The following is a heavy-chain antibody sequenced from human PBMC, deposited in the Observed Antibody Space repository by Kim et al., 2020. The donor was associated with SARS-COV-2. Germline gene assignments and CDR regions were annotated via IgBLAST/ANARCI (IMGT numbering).Heavy chain of an antibody. V-gene: IGHV3-11*03. CDR2: ISSSGTYP. CDR3: ARGERYSYYGVDV. D-gene: IGHD2-15*01. Sequence: GGSLRLSCAASEFPFSVYYMNWVRQAPGKGLEWVAYISSSGTYPDSAESVKGRFTISRDNAKNSLYLPMNSLRVEDPAGDYCARGERYSYYGVDVWGQG. CDR1: EFPFSVYY. J-gene: IGHJ6*02.